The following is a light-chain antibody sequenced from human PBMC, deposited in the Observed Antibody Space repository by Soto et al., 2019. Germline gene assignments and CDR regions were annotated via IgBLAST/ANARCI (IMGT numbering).Light chain of an antibody. J-gene: IGKJ4*01. CDR1: QSVSSN. V-gene: IGKV3-15*01. Sequence: EIVMTQSPATLSVSPGERATLSCRASQSVSSNLAWYQQKPGQAPRLLIYGASTGATGIPARFSGSGSGTEFTLTISSLQSEDFAVYYCQHYNNWLTFGGGTKVEIK. CDR3: QHYNNWLT. CDR2: GAS.